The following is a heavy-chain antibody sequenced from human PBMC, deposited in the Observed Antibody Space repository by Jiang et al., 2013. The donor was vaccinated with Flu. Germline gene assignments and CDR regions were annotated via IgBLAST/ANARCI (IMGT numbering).Heavy chain of an antibody. J-gene: IGHJ1*01. CDR3: ARGWEPPGGSLNFQH. CDR1: GGSISSSNW. D-gene: IGHD1-26*01. CDR2: IYHSGST. V-gene: IGHV4-4*02. Sequence: PGLVKPSGTLSLTCAVSGGSISSSNWWSWVRQPPGKGLEWIGEIYHSGSTNYNPSLKSRVTISVDKSKNQFSLKLSSVTAADTAVYYCARGWEPPGGSLNFQHWGQGTLVTVSS.